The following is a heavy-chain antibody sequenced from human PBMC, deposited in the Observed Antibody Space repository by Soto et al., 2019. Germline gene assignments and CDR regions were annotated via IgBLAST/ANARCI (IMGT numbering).Heavy chain of an antibody. CDR1: GYTFTTYP. V-gene: IGHV1-3*04. J-gene: IGHJ6*02. CDR2: INTGNGNT. Sequence: ASVKVSCKASGYTFTTYPMHWVRQAPGQRLEWMGWINTGNGNTKYSQKFQGRVTITRDTSASTAYMEVSSLRSDDTSIFYCARAPGTGLYYGMDVWGQGTTVTVSS. CDR3: ARAPGTGLYYGMDV.